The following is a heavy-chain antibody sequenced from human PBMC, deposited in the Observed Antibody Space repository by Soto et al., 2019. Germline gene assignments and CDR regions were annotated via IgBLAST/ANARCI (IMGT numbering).Heavy chain of an antibody. CDR3: ARDRGIVVVPAAAYYFDY. Sequence: ASVKVSCKASGYTFTSYYMHWVRQAPGQGLEWMGIINPSGGSTSYAQKFQGRVTMTRDTSTSTVYMELSSLRSEDTAAYYCARDRGIVVVPAAAYYFDYWGQGTLVTVSS. D-gene: IGHD2-2*01. V-gene: IGHV1-46*03. CDR1: GYTFTSYY. J-gene: IGHJ4*02. CDR2: INPSGGST.